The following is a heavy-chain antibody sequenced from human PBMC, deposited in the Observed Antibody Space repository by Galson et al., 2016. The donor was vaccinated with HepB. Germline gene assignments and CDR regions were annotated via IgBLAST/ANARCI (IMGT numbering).Heavy chain of an antibody. CDR3: ARDREAYYDIMTEHNWFDP. J-gene: IGHJ5*02. CDR2: ISAANDYT. Sequence: SVKVSCKASGYSFNDHGIHWLRQAPGQRLEWMGWISAANDYTKFSQKFRGRLSITRDTPATTVYMELTSLRPEDTAVYYCARDREAYYDIMTEHNWFDPWGQGTQVSVSS. CDR1: GYSFNDHG. D-gene: IGHD3-9*01. V-gene: IGHV1-3*01.